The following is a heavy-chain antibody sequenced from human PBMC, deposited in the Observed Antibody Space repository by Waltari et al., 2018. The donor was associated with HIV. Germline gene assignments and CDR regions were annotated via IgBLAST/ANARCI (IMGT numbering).Heavy chain of an antibody. Sequence: QVQLQESGPGQVKPSQTLSLTRTVPGCPISSGGYYWSWILQHPRPVLSLIRVIEHPGKGLEWIGYIYYSGSTYYNPSLKSRVTISVDTSKNQFSLKLSSVTAADTAVYYCARVYYDSSGYFFDYWGQGTLVTVSS. CDR3: ARVYYDSSGYFFDY. CDR1: GCPISSGGYY. CDR2: IYYSGST. V-gene: IGHV4-31*03. D-gene: IGHD3-22*01. J-gene: IGHJ4*02.